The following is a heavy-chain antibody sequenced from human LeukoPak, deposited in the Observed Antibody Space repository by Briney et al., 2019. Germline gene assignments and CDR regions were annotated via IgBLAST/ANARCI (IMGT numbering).Heavy chain of an antibody. CDR2: AYYRGST. CDR1: DGSISNYY. V-gene: IGHV4-59*08. J-gene: IGHJ5*02. Sequence: SETLSLTCSVFDGSISNYYWSWIRQPPGKGLEWIGYAYYRGSTTYNPSLEGRVTMSVATSKNQFSLKLTAVTAADTAVYYCARNSAVATSRSWFDPWGQGTLVTVSS. CDR3: ARNSAVATSRSWFDP. D-gene: IGHD6-19*01.